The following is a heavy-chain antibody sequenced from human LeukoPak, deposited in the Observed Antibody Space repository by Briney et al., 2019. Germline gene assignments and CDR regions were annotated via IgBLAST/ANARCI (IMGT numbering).Heavy chain of an antibody. D-gene: IGHD3-10*01. CDR1: GFTFGDYA. J-gene: IGHJ4*02. V-gene: IGHV3-43D*03. CDR3: AKDMAAYYYASGNIDY. Sequence: PGGSLRLSCTVSGFTFGDYAMHWVRQAPGKGLEWVSLISWDGGSTYYADSVKGRFTISRDNSKNSLYLQMNSLRAEDTALYYCAKDMAAYYYASGNIDYWGQGTLVTVSS. CDR2: ISWDGGST.